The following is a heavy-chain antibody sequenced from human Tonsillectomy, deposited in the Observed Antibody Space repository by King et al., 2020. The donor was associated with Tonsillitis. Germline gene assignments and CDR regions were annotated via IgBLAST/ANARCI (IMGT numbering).Heavy chain of an antibody. J-gene: IGHJ4*02. CDR3: AAGQQPMGLDC. V-gene: IGHV4-61*02. Sequence: LQLQESGPGLVKPSQTLSLTCSVSGESIRSGRHYWSWIRQPAGKGLEWIGRRYTNGETNYNPSLKSRVTISLDTSKNQFSLSLTSGTATDTAVYYCAAGQQPMGLDCWGQGTLVTVSS. CDR1: GESIRSGRHY. D-gene: IGHD3-16*01. CDR2: RYTNGET.